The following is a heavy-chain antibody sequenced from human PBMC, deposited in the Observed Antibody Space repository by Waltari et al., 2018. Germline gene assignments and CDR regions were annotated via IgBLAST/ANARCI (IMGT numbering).Heavy chain of an antibody. D-gene: IGHD2-15*01. V-gene: IGHV3-23*01. Sequence: EVQLLESGGGLVQPGGSLRLSCAASGFPLSSHAMSWVRQAPGKGLEWVSTITNGDGDTYYADSVKGRFTMSRDNSMNTLYLRMNSLRVEDTAIYYCARNQYWAFDYWGQGTLVTVSS. CDR1: GFPLSSHA. CDR3: ARNQYWAFDY. CDR2: ITNGDGDT. J-gene: IGHJ4*02.